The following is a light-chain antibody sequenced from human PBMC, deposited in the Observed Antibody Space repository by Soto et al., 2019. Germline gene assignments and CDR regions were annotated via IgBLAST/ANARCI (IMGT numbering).Light chain of an antibody. CDR3: QQYYSSPWT. CDR1: QSVLYRSNSKNY. J-gene: IGKJ1*01. V-gene: IGKV4-1*01. CDR2: WAS. Sequence: DIVMTQSPDSLAVSLGERATINCKSSQSVLYRSNSKNYLAWYQQKPGQPPKLLIYWASTRESGVPDRISGSGSVTDFTLTISSLQAEDVAVYYCQQYYSSPWTFGQGTKVEIK.